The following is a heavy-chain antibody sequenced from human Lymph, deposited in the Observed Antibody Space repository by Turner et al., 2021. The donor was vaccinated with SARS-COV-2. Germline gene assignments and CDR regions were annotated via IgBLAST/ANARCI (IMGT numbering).Heavy chain of an antibody. Sequence: QLQLVQSGSEVKKPGSSVRVSCKASGVPFSSYTLGWVRQAPGRGLEWMGGIIPIFGTANYAQKFQGRVTITADESTSTAYMELSSLRSEDTAVYYCARLGSSVVPYYYYGMDVWGQGTTVTVSS. CDR3: ARLGSSVVPYYYYGMDV. J-gene: IGHJ6*02. CDR1: GVPFSSYT. V-gene: IGHV1-69*01. D-gene: IGHD3-22*01. CDR2: IIPIFGTA.